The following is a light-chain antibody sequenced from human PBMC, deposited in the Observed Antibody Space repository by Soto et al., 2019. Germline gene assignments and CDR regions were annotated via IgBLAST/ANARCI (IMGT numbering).Light chain of an antibody. CDR2: GAS. CDR1: QSVSSSY. Sequence: EIVLTQSAGTVTLSPGERATLYCRASQSVSSSYLAWYQQKPGQAPRLLIYGASSRATGIPDRFSGGGSGTDFTLTISRLEPEDFAVYYCQQYGSSLWTFGQGTKVDI. V-gene: IGKV3-20*01. J-gene: IGKJ1*01. CDR3: QQYGSSLWT.